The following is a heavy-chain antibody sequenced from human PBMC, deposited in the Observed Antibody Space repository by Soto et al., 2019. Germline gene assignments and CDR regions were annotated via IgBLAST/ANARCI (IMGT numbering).Heavy chain of an antibody. V-gene: IGHV3-11*01. D-gene: IGHD6-19*01. CDR2: ISRSGSTI. CDR3: AGVAVAGTYGDY. Sequence: QVQLVESGGGLVKPGGSLRLSCAASGFTFSDYYMSWIRQAPGKGLEWVSYISRSGSTIYYADSVKGRFTISRDSAKNSLYLQMNSLRAEDTDVYSCAGVAVAGTYGDYWGEGTLVIVSS. CDR1: GFTFSDYY. J-gene: IGHJ4*02.